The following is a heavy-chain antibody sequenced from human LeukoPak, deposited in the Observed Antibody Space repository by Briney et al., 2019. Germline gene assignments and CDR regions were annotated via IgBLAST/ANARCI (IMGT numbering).Heavy chain of an antibody. V-gene: IGHV4-59*01. CDR1: GGSISGFY. CDR2: IHYGGTT. CDR3: TRVQPSGTSDY. D-gene: IGHD3-10*01. Sequence: KTSETLSLTCTVSGGSISGFYWSWIRQPPGKGLEWIGYIHYGGTTSYNPSLKSRLTISADTSKNQFSLRLSSVTAEDTAVYYCTRVQPSGTSDYWGQGALVTVSS. J-gene: IGHJ4*02.